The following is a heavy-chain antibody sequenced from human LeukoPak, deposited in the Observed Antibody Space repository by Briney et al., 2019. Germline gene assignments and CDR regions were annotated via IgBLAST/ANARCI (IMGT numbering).Heavy chain of an antibody. D-gene: IGHD3-3*01. V-gene: IGHV5-51*01. CDR3: ARLGVKVSDPKFRFFVNP. Sequence: GESLKISCKGSGYTFTDYWLGWVRQMPGKGLEWMGHIYPGDSDTRYSPSFEGQVTISADKSINTAYLRWSSLKASDTAMYYCARLGVKVSDPKFRFFVNPWGQETLVTVST. J-gene: IGHJ5*02. CDR2: IYPGDSDT. CDR1: GYTFTDYW.